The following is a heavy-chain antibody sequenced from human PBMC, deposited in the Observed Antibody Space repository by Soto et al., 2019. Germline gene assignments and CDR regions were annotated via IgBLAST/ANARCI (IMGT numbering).Heavy chain of an antibody. CDR1: GYTFTSYA. J-gene: IGHJ6*02. Sequence: ASVKVSCKASGYTFTSYAMHWVRQAPGQRLEWMGWINAGNGNTKYSQKFQGRVTITRDTSASTAYMELSSLRSEDTAVYYCASSGSVTTGYYYYYYGMDVWGQGTTVTVSS. D-gene: IGHD4-4*01. CDR3: ASSGSVTTGYYYYYYGMDV. CDR2: INAGNGNT. V-gene: IGHV1-3*01.